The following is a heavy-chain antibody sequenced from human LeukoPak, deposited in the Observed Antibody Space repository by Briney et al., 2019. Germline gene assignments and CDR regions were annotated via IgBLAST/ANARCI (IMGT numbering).Heavy chain of an antibody. CDR1: GFTFDDYA. CDR3: AKDFAGSSSTFDY. Sequence: GGSLRLSCAASGFTFDDYAMHWVRQAPGKGLEWVSGISWNSGSIGYADSVKGRFTISRDNAKNSLYLQMNSLRAEDTALYYCAKDFAGSSSTFDYWGQGTLVTVSS. CDR2: ISWNSGSI. V-gene: IGHV3-9*01. D-gene: IGHD6-13*01. J-gene: IGHJ4*02.